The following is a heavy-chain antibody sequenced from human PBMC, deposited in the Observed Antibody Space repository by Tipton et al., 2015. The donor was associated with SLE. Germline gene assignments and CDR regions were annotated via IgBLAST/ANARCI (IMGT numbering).Heavy chain of an antibody. J-gene: IGHJ6*02. CDR2: INANSGGT. D-gene: IGHD2-15*01. V-gene: IGHV1-2*02. CDR1: GYSFTDYY. Sequence: QLVQSGAEVKKPGASVKVSCKASGYSFTDYYIHWVRQPPGEGLEWMAWINANSGGTNYAQKFQDRVTVSRDTSISTAYMELSSLGSDDTSVYYCARAELHCSGGSCYSAYYFYGMDVCGQGTTVTVSS. CDR3: ARAELHCSGGSCYSAYYFYGMDV.